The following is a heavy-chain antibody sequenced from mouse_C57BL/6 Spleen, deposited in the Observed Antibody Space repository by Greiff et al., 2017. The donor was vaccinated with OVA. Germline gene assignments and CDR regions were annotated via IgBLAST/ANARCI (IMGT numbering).Heavy chain of an antibody. Sequence: EVKLMESGGGLVKPGGSLKLSCAASGFTFSSYAMSWVRQTPEKRLEWVATISDGGSYTYYPDNVKGRFTISRDNAKNNLYLQMSHLKSEDTAMYYCARPFITTVVAPFAYWGQGTLVTVSA. J-gene: IGHJ3*01. V-gene: IGHV5-4*03. CDR3: ARPFITTVVAPFAY. CDR2: ISDGGSYT. D-gene: IGHD1-1*01. CDR1: GFTFSSYA.